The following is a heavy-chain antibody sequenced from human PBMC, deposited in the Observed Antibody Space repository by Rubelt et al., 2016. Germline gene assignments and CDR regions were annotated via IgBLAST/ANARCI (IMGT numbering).Heavy chain of an antibody. Sequence: QVQLVESGGGVVQPGRSLRLSCAASGFTFNSFAMHWVRQAPGKGLEWVTVISYDGNNKYYADSVKGRFTISRDNSKNTLYLQMRSLGVEDTAVYYWAKDGGGFGSSSGLYHWGQGTLVTVSS. D-gene: IGHD6-6*01. V-gene: IGHV3-30*04. J-gene: IGHJ5*02. CDR3: AKDGGGFGSSSGLYH. CDR2: ISYDGNNK. CDR1: GFTFNSFA.